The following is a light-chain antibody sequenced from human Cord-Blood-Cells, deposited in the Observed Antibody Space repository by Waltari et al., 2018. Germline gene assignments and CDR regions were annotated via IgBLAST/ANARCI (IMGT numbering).Light chain of an antibody. CDR3: AAWDDSLSGPV. CDR2: RNN. Sequence: QSVLTQPPSASGTPGQRVTIPCSGSSSNIGSNYVYWYQQLPGTAPKLLIYRNNQRPSGVPDRFSGSKSGTSASLAISGLRSEDEADYYCAAWDDSLSGPVFGGGTKLTV. J-gene: IGLJ2*01. CDR1: SSNIGSNY. V-gene: IGLV1-47*01.